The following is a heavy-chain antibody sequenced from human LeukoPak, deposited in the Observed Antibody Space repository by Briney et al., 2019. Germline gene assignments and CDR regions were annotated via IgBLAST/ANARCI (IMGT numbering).Heavy chain of an antibody. CDR1: GFTFSSYS. V-gene: IGHV3-21*01. Sequence: GGSLRLSCAAYGFTFSSYSMNWVRQAPGKGLEWVSFISTSSSYIYYADSVKGRFTISRDNAKNSLYLQMNSLRAEDMAVYYCAREKFPPYYYDSSGYYHPVFDYWGQGTLVTVSS. J-gene: IGHJ4*02. CDR2: ISTSSSYI. D-gene: IGHD3-22*01. CDR3: AREKFPPYYYDSSGYYHPVFDY.